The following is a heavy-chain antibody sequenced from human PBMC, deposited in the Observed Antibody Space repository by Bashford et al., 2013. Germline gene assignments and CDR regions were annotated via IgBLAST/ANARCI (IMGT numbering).Heavy chain of an antibody. D-gene: IGHD1-7*01. CDR1: GGSISSYY. V-gene: IGHV4-59*08. Sequence: SETLSLTCTVSGGSISSYYWSWIRQPPGKGLEWTWVYLLQWEHQLQPSLKSRVTTSVDTSKNQFSLKLSSVTAADTAIYYCARHGSTRRHFEFWGQGTLVTVSS. CDR2: LLQWEH. J-gene: IGHJ4*02. CDR3: ARHGSTRRHFEF.